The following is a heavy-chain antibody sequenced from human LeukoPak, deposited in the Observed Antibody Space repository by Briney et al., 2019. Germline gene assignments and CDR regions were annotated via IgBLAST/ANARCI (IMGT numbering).Heavy chain of an antibody. D-gene: IGHD2-2*01. CDR1: GYTFTAYY. Sequence: ASVKVSCKASGYTFTAYYMHSVRQAPGQGLEWMGWINPNSGGTNYAQKFQDRVTLTRDTSISTAYMELSRLRSDDTAVYYCARDLRPSSGWFDPWGQGTLVTVSS. CDR3: ARDLRPSSGWFDP. J-gene: IGHJ5*02. V-gene: IGHV1-2*02. CDR2: INPNSGGT.